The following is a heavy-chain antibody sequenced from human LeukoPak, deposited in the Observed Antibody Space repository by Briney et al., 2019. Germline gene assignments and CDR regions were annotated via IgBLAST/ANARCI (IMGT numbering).Heavy chain of an antibody. CDR3: AKRYYYDSSGYPKGNYFDY. J-gene: IGHJ4*02. V-gene: IGHV4-34*01. Sequence: SETLSLTCAVYGGSFSGYYWSWIRQPPGKGLERIGEINHSGSTNYNPSLKSRVTISVDTSKNQFSLKLSSVTAADTAVYYCAKRYYYDSSGYPKGNYFDYWGQGTLVTVSS. CDR2: INHSGST. CDR1: GGSFSGYY. D-gene: IGHD3-22*01.